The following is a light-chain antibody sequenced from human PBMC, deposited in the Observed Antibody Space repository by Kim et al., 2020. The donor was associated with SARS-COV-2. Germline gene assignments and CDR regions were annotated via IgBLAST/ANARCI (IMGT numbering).Light chain of an antibody. CDR1: SSDVGSKNL. CDR2: EVS. J-gene: IGLJ2*01. Sequence: QSDTTASNGTSSDVGSKNLASWYQQHPGKAPKLMIYEVSERPSGVSNRFSGSKSGNTASLTISGLQAEDEADYYCCSYAGSSTFVVFGGGTQLTVL. V-gene: IGLV2-23*02. CDR3: CSYAGSSTFVV.